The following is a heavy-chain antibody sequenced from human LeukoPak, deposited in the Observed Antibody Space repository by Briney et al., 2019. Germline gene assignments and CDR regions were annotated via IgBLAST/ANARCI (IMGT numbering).Heavy chain of an antibody. Sequence: GGSLRLSCAASGFTFSNYWMGWVRQAPGKGLEWVANIKPDGSEKYYVDSAKGRFTISRDNAKNSLNLQMSSLRAEDTAVYYCAKDRITGTTLDAFDIWGQGTMVTVSS. J-gene: IGHJ3*02. CDR1: GFTFSNYW. CDR3: AKDRITGTTLDAFDI. D-gene: IGHD1-14*01. CDR2: IKPDGSEK. V-gene: IGHV3-7*03.